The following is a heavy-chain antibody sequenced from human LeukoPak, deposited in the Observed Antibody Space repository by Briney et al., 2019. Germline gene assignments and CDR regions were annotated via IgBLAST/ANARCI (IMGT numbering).Heavy chain of an antibody. D-gene: IGHD3-16*02. V-gene: IGHV4-34*01. Sequence: SETLSLTCAVYGGSFSGYYWSWIRQPPGKGVEWIGEINHSGSTNYNPSLKSRVTISVDTSKNQFSLKLSSVTAADTAVYYCARGFPPYDYVWGCYRLHYFDYWGQGTLVTVSS. CDR1: GGSFSGYY. J-gene: IGHJ4*02. CDR2: INHSGST. CDR3: ARGFPPYDYVWGCYRLHYFDY.